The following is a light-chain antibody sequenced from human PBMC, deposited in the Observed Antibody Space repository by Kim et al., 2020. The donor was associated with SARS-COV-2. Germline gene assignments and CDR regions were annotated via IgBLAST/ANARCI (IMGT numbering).Light chain of an antibody. CDR2: EDN. CDR1: SGSIASTD. V-gene: IGLV6-57*03. J-gene: IGLJ3*02. CDR3: QSYDSSNQGV. Sequence: TVTTTCTRSSGSIASTDVQWYQQRPGSAPTTVIYEDNQRPSGVPDRFSGSIDSSSNSASLTISGLKTEDEADYYCQSYDSSNQGVFGGGTQLTVL.